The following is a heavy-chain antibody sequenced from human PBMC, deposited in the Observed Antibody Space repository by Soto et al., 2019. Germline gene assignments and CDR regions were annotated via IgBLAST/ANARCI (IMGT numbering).Heavy chain of an antibody. CDR1: GYSFDTFG. D-gene: IGHD2-15*01. Sequence: QVQVVQSGAEVKKPGASVKVACKASGYSFDTFGMSWVRQAPGQGLEWMGWISIEKGGTNSAQKFQDRVTMTTDTSTSTAYMELRSLTSDDTAVYYCARCYCSVGSCFTCWHFDLWGRGTLVTVSS. CDR2: ISIEKGGT. J-gene: IGHJ2*01. V-gene: IGHV1-18*01. CDR3: ARCYCSVGSCFTCWHFDL.